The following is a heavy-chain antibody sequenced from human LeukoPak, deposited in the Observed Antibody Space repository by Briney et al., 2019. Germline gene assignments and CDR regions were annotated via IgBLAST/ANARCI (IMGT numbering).Heavy chain of an antibody. CDR2: ISSSSSTI. J-gene: IGHJ3*02. CDR3: ARISYYYDSSGYYEGAFDI. CDR1: GFTFSSYS. V-gene: IGHV3-48*01. Sequence: SGGSLRLSCAASGFTFSSYSMNWVRQAPGKGLEWVSYISSSSSTIYYADSVKGRFTISRDNAKNSLYLQMNSLRAEDTAVYYCARISYYYDSSGYYEGAFDIWGQGTMVTVSS. D-gene: IGHD3-22*01.